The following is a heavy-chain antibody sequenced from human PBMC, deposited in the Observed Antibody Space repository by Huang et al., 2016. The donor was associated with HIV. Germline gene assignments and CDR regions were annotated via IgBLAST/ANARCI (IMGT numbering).Heavy chain of an antibody. CDR1: GYTFTRYA. D-gene: IGHD3-22*01. CDR2: IKNNSGNP. J-gene: IGHJ4*02. V-gene: IGHV7-4-1*02. CDR3: ARDYYDSRGYDIHAVVDY. Sequence: QVQLVQSGSELRKPGASVKVSCQASGYTFTRYAMNWVRQAPGQGLEWMGWIKNNSGNPTYAQSFTGRFVLSLDTSVSTAYLQISSLEAEDTALYYCARDYYDSRGYDIHAVVDYWGQGTLVTVSS.